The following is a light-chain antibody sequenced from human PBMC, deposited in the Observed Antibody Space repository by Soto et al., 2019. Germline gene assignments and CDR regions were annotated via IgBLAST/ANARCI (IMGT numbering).Light chain of an antibody. CDR3: QQYYTLPLT. Sequence: DIVMTQSPDSLAVSLGERATINCESSQSVLFTSNNKNYLAWYQQKPGQPPKLLLSWASARESGVPERFSGSRSGTLFTLSISSLQAEDVAVYYCQQYYTLPLTFGGGTKVEIK. J-gene: IGKJ4*01. V-gene: IGKV4-1*01. CDR1: QSVLFTSNNKNY. CDR2: WAS.